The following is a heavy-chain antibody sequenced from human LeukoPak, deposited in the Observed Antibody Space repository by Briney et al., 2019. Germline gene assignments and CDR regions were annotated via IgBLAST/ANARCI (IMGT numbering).Heavy chain of an antibody. D-gene: IGHD2-2*03. CDR3: AKDGGYCSSTSCYPNSEYFDY. Sequence: GGSLRLSCAASGFTFSSYAMSWVRQAPGKGLEWVSAISGSGGSTYYADSVRGRFTISRDNSKNTLYLQMNSLRAEDTAVYYCAKDGGYCSSTSCYPNSEYFDYWGQGTLVTVSS. CDR1: GFTFSSYA. CDR2: ISGSGGST. V-gene: IGHV3-23*01. J-gene: IGHJ4*02.